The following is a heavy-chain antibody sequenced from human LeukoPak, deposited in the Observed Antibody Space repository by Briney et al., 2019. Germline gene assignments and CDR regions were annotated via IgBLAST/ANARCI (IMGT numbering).Heavy chain of an antibody. J-gene: IGHJ3*02. V-gene: IGHV3-33*06. D-gene: IGHD2-2*01. Sequence: PGGSLRLSCAASGFTFSSYGMHWARHAPGRGLEGVAVIWYDGSNKYYADSVKGRFTISRDNSKNTLYLQMNSLRAEDTAVYYCAKAAYYCSSTSCYSTQYAFDIWGQGTMVTVSS. CDR2: IWYDGSNK. CDR3: AKAAYYCSSTSCYSTQYAFDI. CDR1: GFTFSSYG.